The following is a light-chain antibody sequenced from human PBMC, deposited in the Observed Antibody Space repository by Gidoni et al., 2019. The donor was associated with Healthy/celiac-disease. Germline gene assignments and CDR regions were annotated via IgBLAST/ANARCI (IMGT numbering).Light chain of an antibody. CDR3: QQYYSTPPT. CDR1: QGISNS. J-gene: IGKJ1*01. V-gene: IGKV1-NL1*01. CDR2: AAS. Sequence: DIQMPESPSSLPASVGDRVTITCRASQGISNSLAWYQQKPGNAPKLLLYAASSLESGVPSRFSGSGSGTDYTLTISSLQPEDFATYYCQQYYSTPPTFGQXTKVEIK.